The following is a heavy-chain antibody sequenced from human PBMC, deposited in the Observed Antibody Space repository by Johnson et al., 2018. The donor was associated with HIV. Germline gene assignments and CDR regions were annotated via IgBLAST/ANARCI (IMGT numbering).Heavy chain of an antibody. Sequence: QVQLVESGGGLVQPGGSLRLSCAASGFTFSSYGMHWVRRTPGKGLEWVAFIRYDGSDKSYADSVKGRFTISRDNSKNTLYLQMNSLRAEDTAVYYCAKDERAAAGTRGLDAFDIWGQGTMVTVSS. V-gene: IGHV3-30*02. CDR1: GFTFSSYG. CDR2: IRYDGSDK. D-gene: IGHD6-13*01. CDR3: AKDERAAAGTRGLDAFDI. J-gene: IGHJ3*02.